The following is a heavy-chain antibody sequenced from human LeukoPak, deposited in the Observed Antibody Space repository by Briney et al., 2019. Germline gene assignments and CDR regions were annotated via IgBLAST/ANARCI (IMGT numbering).Heavy chain of an antibody. Sequence: PGGSPRLSCAASGFTFSSYGMHWVRQAPGKGLEWVAVIWYDGSNKNYADSVKGRFTISRDNSKNTLHLQMNSLRAEDTAVYYCARESHVDYYYGMDVWGQGTTVTVSS. CDR2: IWYDGSNK. D-gene: IGHD3-10*02. V-gene: IGHV3-33*01. CDR1: GFTFSSYG. J-gene: IGHJ6*02. CDR3: ARESHVDYYYGMDV.